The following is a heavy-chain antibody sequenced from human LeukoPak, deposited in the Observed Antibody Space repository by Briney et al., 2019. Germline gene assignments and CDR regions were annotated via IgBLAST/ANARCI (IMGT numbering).Heavy chain of an antibody. J-gene: IGHJ3*02. Sequence: GGSLRLSCAASGFTFSSYSMNWVRQAPGKGLEWVSSISSSSSYIYYADSVKGRFTISRANAKNSLYLQMNSLRAEDSAVYYCAIDIVVVPAAPLRDIWGQGTMVTVSS. CDR3: AIDIVVVPAAPLRDI. CDR1: GFTFSSYS. D-gene: IGHD2-2*01. CDR2: ISSSSSYI. V-gene: IGHV3-21*01.